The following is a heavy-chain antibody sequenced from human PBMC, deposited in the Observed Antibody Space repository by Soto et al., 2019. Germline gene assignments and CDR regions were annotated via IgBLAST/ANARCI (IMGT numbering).Heavy chain of an antibody. V-gene: IGHV3-23*01. J-gene: IGHJ4*02. Sequence: EVQLLESGGGLVQPGGSLRLSCAASGFTFSSYAMSWVRQAPGKGLEWVSAISGSGGSTYYADSVKGRFTISRDNSKNTLYLQMTTLRAEDTAVYYCAKDFFPNPTTVTTFDYWGQGTLVTVSS. CDR1: GFTFSSYA. D-gene: IGHD4-17*01. CDR3: AKDFFPNPTTVTTFDY. CDR2: ISGSGGST.